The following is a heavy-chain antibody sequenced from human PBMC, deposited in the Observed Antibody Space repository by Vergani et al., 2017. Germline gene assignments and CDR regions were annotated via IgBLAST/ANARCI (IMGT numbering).Heavy chain of an antibody. CDR2: IHHSGDT. V-gene: IGHV4-59*08. Sequence: QVQLEESGPGLVKPSETLSLTYTVSGSSFNTYYWSWIRQSPGKGLEWIGCIHHSGDTHYNSSLKSRVSISIVSSSKFSLSLTSVTAADTAIYYCARHRGSGGFFPSSYFYGMDVWGHGTTVTVSS. CDR3: ARHRGSGGFFPSSYFYGMDV. D-gene: IGHD3-10*01. CDR1: GSSFNTYY. J-gene: IGHJ6*02.